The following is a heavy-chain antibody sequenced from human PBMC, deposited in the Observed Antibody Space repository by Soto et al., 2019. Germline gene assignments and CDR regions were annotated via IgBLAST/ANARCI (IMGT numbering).Heavy chain of an antibody. Sequence: GASVKVSCKASGYTFTGYYMHWVRQAPGQGLEWMGWINPNSGGTNYAQKFQGWVTMTRDTSISTAYMELSRLRSDDTAVYYCARGLRGCSSTSCYWAYCYYGMDVWGQGTTVTVSS. CDR1: GYTFTGYY. CDR3: ARGLRGCSSTSCYWAYCYYGMDV. V-gene: IGHV1-2*04. D-gene: IGHD2-2*01. CDR2: INPNSGGT. J-gene: IGHJ6*02.